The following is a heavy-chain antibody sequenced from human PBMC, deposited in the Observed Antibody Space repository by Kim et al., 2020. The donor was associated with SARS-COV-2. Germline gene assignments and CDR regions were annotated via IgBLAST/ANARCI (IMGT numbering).Heavy chain of an antibody. D-gene: IGHD6-13*01. CDR1: GYTLTELS. V-gene: IGHV1-24*01. CDR2: FDPEDGET. CDR3: ATVSSWSWYFDL. Sequence: ASVKVSCKVSGYTLTELSMHWVRQAPGKGLEWMGGFDPEDGETIYAQKFQGRVTMTEDTSTDTAYMELSSLRSEDTAVYYCATVSSWSWYFDLWGRGTLVTVSS. J-gene: IGHJ2*01.